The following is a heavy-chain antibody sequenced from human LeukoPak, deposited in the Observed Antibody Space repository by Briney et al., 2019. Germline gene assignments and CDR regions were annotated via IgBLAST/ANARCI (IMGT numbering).Heavy chain of an antibody. CDR3: ARDYYDFWSGYLSLKNLNYYGMDV. CDR1: GYTFTSYG. CDR2: ISAYNGNT. D-gene: IGHD3-3*01. Sequence: ASVSVSCKASGYTFTSYGISWVRQAPGQGLEWMGWISAYNGNTNYAQKLQGRLTMTTDTSTSTAYMELRSLRSDDTAVYYCARDYYDFWSGYLSLKNLNYYGMDVWGQGTTVTVSS. J-gene: IGHJ6*02. V-gene: IGHV1-18*01.